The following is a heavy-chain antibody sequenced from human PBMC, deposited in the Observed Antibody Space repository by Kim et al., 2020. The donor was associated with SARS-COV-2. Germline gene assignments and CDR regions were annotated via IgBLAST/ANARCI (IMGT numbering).Heavy chain of an antibody. D-gene: IGHD6-19*01. CDR2: INPSDSDT. V-gene: IGHV5-51*01. CDR1: GYGFISYW. Sequence: GESLKISCKASGYGFISYWIAWVRQMPGKGLEWMGIINPSDSDTRYSPSFQGQVTISADKSINTAYLQWSSLKVSDTATYYCARSRWQWLALSYYFYAMDVWGQGTTVTVSS. J-gene: IGHJ6*02. CDR3: ARSRWQWLALSYYFYAMDV.